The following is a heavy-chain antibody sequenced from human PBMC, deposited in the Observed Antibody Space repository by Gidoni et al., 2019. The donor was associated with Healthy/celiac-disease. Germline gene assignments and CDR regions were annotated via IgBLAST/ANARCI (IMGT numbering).Heavy chain of an antibody. J-gene: IGHJ4*02. CDR3: AKGESTSGSYYPDY. CDR1: GFTFSSYS. Sequence: EVQLLESGGGLVQPGGSLRLSCAASGFTFSSYSMGWFRQAPGKGLEWVSAISGSGGSTYYADSVKGRFTISRDNSKNTLYLQMNSLRAEDTAVYYCAKGESTSGSYYPDYWGQGTLVTVSS. V-gene: IGHV3-23*01. D-gene: IGHD3-10*01. CDR2: ISGSGGST.